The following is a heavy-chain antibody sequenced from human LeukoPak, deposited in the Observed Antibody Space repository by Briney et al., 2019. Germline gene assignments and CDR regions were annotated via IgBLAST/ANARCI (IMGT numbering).Heavy chain of an antibody. V-gene: IGHV4-39*07. J-gene: IGHJ4*02. Sequence: SETLSLTCAVSGASISSSNYYWGWVRQSPGKGLEWIGNIYSSGNTYYNASLKSRVTMSVDTSKNQFSLKLSSVTAADTAVYYCARDPPMVTGWGQGTLVTVSS. CDR2: IYSSGNT. D-gene: IGHD5-18*01. CDR1: GASISSSNYY. CDR3: ARDPPMVTG.